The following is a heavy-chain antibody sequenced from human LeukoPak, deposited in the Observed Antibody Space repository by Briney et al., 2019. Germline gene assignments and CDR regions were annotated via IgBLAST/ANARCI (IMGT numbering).Heavy chain of an antibody. J-gene: IGHJ4*02. Sequence: PGGSLRLSCAASGFTFSSYAMSWVRQAPGKGLEWVSAISGSGGSTYYADSVKGRFTISRDNSKNTLYLQMNSLRAEDTAVYYCAKDKAPLRLGELSLYRYWGQGTLVTVSS. D-gene: IGHD3-16*02. CDR1: GFTFSSYA. CDR2: ISGSGGST. V-gene: IGHV3-23*01. CDR3: AKDKAPLRLGELSLYRY.